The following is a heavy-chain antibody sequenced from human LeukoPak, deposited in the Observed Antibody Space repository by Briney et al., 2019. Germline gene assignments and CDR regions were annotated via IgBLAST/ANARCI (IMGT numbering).Heavy chain of an antibody. V-gene: IGHV3-9*03. J-gene: IGHJ4*02. CDR3: AKGDSFDY. Sequence: GGSLRLSCAASGFTFGDYAMHWVRQGPEKGLEWVAGINWNSGSIGHADIVEGRFTISRDNARNSLSLQMNSLRAEDMALYYCAKGDSFDYWGQGTLVTVSS. CDR2: INWNSGSI. D-gene: IGHD4-11*01. CDR1: GFTFGDYA.